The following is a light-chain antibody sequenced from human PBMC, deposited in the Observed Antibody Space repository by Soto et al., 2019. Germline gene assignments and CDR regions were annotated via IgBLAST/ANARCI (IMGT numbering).Light chain of an antibody. CDR2: ATS. CDR1: QGIAPY. J-gene: IGKJ4*01. CDR3: QKYTTAPLT. V-gene: IGKV1-27*01. Sequence: DVQMTQSPSSLSAFVGDRVTITCRASQGIAPYLAWFQQKPGKVPKLLIYATSTLQSGVPSRFSGSGSGTDFTLTISSLQPEDVAIYYCQKYTTAPLTFGGGTRVDIK.